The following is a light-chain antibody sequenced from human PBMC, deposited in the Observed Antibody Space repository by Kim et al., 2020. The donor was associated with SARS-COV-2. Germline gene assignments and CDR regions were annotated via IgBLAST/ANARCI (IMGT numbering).Light chain of an antibody. Sequence: DIQMTQSPSSVSASVGDRVTITCRASQAVSSWLSWYHQKPGKAPKLLIYAASSLRSGVPSRFSGSGSGTDFTLTISSLQPEDVATYYCQQANSAPWTFGQGTKVDIK. CDR3: QQANSAPWT. CDR1: QAVSSW. V-gene: IGKV1-12*01. J-gene: IGKJ1*01. CDR2: AAS.